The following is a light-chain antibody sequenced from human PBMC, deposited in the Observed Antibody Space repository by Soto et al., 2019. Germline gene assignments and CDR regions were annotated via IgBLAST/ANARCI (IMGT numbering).Light chain of an antibody. V-gene: IGLV2-18*02. Sequence: QSVLTQPPSVSGSPGQSVAISCTGTSSDVGSYNRVSWYQQPPGAAPKLMIYEVGNRPSGVPDRFSGSKSGNTASLTISGLQVEDGAFYYCNSYTGSSTYVFGRGTKVTVL. J-gene: IGLJ1*01. CDR1: SSDVGSYNR. CDR3: NSYTGSSTYV. CDR2: EVG.